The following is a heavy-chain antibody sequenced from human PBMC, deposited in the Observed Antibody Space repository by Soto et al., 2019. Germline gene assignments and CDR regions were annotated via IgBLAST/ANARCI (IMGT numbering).Heavy chain of an antibody. V-gene: IGHV4-61*01. CDR1: GGSVSSDTHY. J-gene: IGHJ4*02. Sequence: SETLSLTCTVSGGSVSSDTHYWSWIRQPPGKRLEWIGFIYYSGSTNYNPSLKSRVTISVDTSKNQFSLNLSSVTAADTAVYYCARARSNYPYYFDYWGQGTLVTVSS. CDR2: IYYSGST. CDR3: ARARSNYPYYFDY. D-gene: IGHD1-26*01.